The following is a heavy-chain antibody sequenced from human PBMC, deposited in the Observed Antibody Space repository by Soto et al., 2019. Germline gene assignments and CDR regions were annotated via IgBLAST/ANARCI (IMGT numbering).Heavy chain of an antibody. Sequence: QVQLQESGPGLVKPSETLSLTCTVSGGSISAYYWSWIRQPPGKGLEWIGRIYYTGSTNYNSSLGSRVTISVDASRVHFSPRLSSVTAADTAVYYCARNLVSGYSDSWGQGARVTVSS. V-gene: IGHV4-59*01. CDR3: ARNLVSGYSDS. CDR2: IYYTGST. J-gene: IGHJ4*02. D-gene: IGHD3-9*01. CDR1: GGSISAYY.